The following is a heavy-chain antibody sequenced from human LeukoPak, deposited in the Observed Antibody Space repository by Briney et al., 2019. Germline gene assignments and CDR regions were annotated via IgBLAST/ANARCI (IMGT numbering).Heavy chain of an antibody. CDR1: GGSTSSGDYY. D-gene: IGHD2-2*01. CDR3: ARNLVPAAFDY. V-gene: IGHV4-30-4*08. J-gene: IGHJ4*02. CDR2: IYYSGST. Sequence: SETLSLTCTVSGGSTSSGDYYWSWIRQPPGKGLEWIGYIYYSGSTYYNPSLKSRVTISVDTSKNQFSLKLSSVTAADTAVYYCARNLVPAAFDYWGQGTLVTVSS.